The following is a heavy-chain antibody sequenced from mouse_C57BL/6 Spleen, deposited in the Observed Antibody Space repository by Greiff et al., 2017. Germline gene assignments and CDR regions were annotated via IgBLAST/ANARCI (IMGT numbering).Heavy chain of an antibody. V-gene: IGHV1-80*01. CDR1: GFAFSSYW. Sequence: VQLQESGAELVKPGASVKISCKASGFAFSSYWMNWVKQRPGKGLEWIGQIYPGDGDTNYNGKFKGKATLTADKSSSTAYMQISSLTSEDSAVYFCARNYYGSAWFAYWGQGTLVTVSA. D-gene: IGHD1-1*01. J-gene: IGHJ3*01. CDR2: IYPGDGDT. CDR3: ARNYYGSAWFAY.